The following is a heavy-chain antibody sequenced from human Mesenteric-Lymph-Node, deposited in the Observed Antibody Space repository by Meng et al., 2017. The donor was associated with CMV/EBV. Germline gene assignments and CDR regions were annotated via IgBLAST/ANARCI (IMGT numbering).Heavy chain of an antibody. CDR3: AREERSRTFDP. CDR2: IYGGSGST. D-gene: IGHD1-1*01. J-gene: IGHJ5*02. CDR1: GFTFSNYA. Sequence: GESLKISCAASGFTFSNYAMHWVRQVPGKGPEWVAVIYGGSGSTDYADSVRGRFTISRDNSENTLYLQMTSLRPEDTAVYYCAREERSRTFDPWGRGTLVTVSS. V-gene: IGHV3-NL1*01.